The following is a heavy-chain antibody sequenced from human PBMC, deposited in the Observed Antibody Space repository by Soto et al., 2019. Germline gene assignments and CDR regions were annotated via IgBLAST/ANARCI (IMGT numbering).Heavy chain of an antibody. CDR2: VYYSGGA. CDR3: TRDGDGRMTTNPYYYYDMDV. D-gene: IGHD4-17*01. J-gene: IGHJ6*02. Sequence: SETLSLTCTVAGGSIIGYYWSCILQPPVKVLEWIGNVYYSGGAKYNPSVKRRVSISVDTSKNQFSLNLSSVTAADTAVYYCTRDGDGRMTTNPYYYYDMDVWGPGITVTVSS. CDR1: GGSIIGYY. V-gene: IGHV4-59*01.